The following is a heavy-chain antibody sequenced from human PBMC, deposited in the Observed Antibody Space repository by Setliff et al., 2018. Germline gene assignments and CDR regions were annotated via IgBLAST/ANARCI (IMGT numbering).Heavy chain of an antibody. V-gene: IGHV3-53*01. J-gene: IGHJ5*01. CDR1: GFAVSGAY. D-gene: IGHD3-16*01. Sequence: GGSLRLSCAGSGFAVSGAYMSWVRQAPGKGLEWVSIIYSSGNTAYTDSVKGRFTISRDTSKNTVYLQMNNVTVDDTAVYYCARDLGNWFDSWGQGTVVTVSS. CDR3: ARDLGNWFDS. CDR2: IYSSGNT.